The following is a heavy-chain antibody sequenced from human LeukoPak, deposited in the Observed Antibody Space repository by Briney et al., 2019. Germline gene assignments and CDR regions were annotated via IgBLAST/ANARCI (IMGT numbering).Heavy chain of an antibody. CDR2: IHYSEST. J-gene: IGHJ5*02. CDR3: ARHDVAGRTNRFDP. Sequence: PSETLSLTCTVSGGSISSNSFYWGWIRQPPGKGLEWIASIHYSESTYSNPSLKSRVTILVDTSKNQISLKLSSVTAVDTAVYYCARHDVAGRTNRFDPWGQGTLVTVSS. V-gene: IGHV4-39*01. D-gene: IGHD6-19*01. CDR1: GGSISSNSFY.